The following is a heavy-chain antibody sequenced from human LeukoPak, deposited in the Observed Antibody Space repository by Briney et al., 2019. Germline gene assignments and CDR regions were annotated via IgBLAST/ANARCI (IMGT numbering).Heavy chain of an antibody. J-gene: IGHJ5*02. CDR1: GFTFSSYW. D-gene: IGHD3-10*01. V-gene: IGHV3-7*01. Sequence: QAGGSLRLSCAASGFTFSSYWMSWVRQAPGRGPDWVANIKYDGSEKYYVDSVKGRFTISRDNAKNSLYLQMNSLRAEDTAVYYCTRDSNGWGSWGQGTLVTVSS. CDR2: IKYDGSEK. CDR3: TRDSNGWGS.